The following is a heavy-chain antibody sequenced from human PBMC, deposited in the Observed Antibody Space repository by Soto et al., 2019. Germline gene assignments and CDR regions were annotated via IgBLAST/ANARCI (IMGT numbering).Heavy chain of an antibody. CDR3: ARLLLRFGELFFSPSAYGMDV. J-gene: IGHJ6*02. CDR2: ISSSSSTI. Sequence: GGSLRLSCAASGFTFSSYSMNWVRQAPGKGLEWVSYISSSSSTIYYADSVKGRFTISRDNAKNSLYLQMNSLRDEDTAVYYCARLLLRFGELFFSPSAYGMDVWGQGTTVTVSS. D-gene: IGHD3-10*01. V-gene: IGHV3-48*02. CDR1: GFTFSSYS.